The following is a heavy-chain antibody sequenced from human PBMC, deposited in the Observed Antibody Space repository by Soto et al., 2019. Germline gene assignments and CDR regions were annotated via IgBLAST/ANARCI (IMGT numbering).Heavy chain of an antibody. J-gene: IGHJ3*01. Sequence: DVQLVESGGGLIQRGGSLGRSCAAVGMTVSGKKYVAWVRQAPGKGLEWVSGVYDVDGKYYADSVKGRFTTSRDISKTTVYLDMNDLRPEDTAIYYCATWLQREHAYDVWGLWTTVTVSS. D-gene: IGHD1-1*01. V-gene: IGHV3-53*01. CDR3: ATWLQREHAYDV. CDR2: VYDVDGK. CDR1: GMTVSGKKY.